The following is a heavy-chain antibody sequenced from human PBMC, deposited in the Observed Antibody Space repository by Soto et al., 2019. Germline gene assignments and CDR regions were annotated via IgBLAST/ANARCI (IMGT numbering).Heavy chain of an antibody. CDR1: GFTFSSYA. V-gene: IGHV3-64*01. CDR3: ARDPDSSGYYYFDY. CDR2: ISSYGGST. J-gene: IGHJ4*02. Sequence: EVQLVESGGGLVQPGGSLRLSCAASGFTFSSYAMHWVRQAPGKGLEYVSAISSYGGSTYYANSVKGRFTISRDNSKNTLYLQMGSLSAEEMAVYYCARDPDSSGYYYFDYWGQGTLVTVSS. D-gene: IGHD3-22*01.